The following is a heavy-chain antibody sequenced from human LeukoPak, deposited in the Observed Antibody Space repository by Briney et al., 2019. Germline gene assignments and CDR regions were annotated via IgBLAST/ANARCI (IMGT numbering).Heavy chain of an antibody. CDR1: GFIFSDFY. Sequence: GGSLRLSCAASGFIFSDFYMGWIRQAPGKGLEWVGRIRNKANSYTTEYVASVKGRFTISRDDSKNSLSLQMNGLKTEDTAMYYCASNVDSGVDVWGQGKMVTVSS. CDR3: ASNVDSGVDV. V-gene: IGHV3-72*01. CDR2: IRNKANSYTT. J-gene: IGHJ3*01. D-gene: IGHD5-12*01.